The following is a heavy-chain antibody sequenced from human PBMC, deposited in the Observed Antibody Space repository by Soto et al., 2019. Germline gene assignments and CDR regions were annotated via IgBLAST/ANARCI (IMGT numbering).Heavy chain of an antibody. Sequence: SEIQLLNCTVSGGSGSSSNYYWSWIRHPPGKGLEWLGYIYYSGSASYNPSLKSRITVSVDTSKNQFSLKLSSVTAADTAVYYCARERTGDPTLLGYWGQGTLVTDSS. J-gene: IGHJ4*02. V-gene: IGHV4-61*01. CDR3: ARERTGDPTLLGY. D-gene: IGHD1-1*01. CDR2: IYYSGSA. CDR1: GGSGSSSNYY.